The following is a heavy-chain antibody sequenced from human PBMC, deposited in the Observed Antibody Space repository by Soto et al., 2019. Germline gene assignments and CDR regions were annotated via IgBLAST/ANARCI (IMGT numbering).Heavy chain of an antibody. CDR3: ASLGSAAGTLVDP. CDR2: ISGAGNSA. D-gene: IGHD6-13*01. V-gene: IGHV3-23*01. J-gene: IGHJ5*02. CDR1: GFTFSDYA. Sequence: GGSLRLSCAASGFTFSDYAMSWVRQAPGKGLEWVSAISGAGNSASHASSVQGRFVISRDNSKNTLFLQMNSLRAEDTAVYYCASLGSAAGTLVDPWGQGTLVAVSS.